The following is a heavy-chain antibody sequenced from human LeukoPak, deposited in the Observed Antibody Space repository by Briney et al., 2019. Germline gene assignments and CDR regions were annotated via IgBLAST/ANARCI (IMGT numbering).Heavy chain of an antibody. D-gene: IGHD3/OR15-3a*01. CDR2: INPNSGGT. Sequence: ASVKVSCKASGYTFTSYGISWVRQAPGQGLEWMGWINPNSGGTNYAQKFQGRVTMTRDTSISTAYMELSRLRSDDTAVYYCARVMLFGVVIDYFDYWGQGTLVTVSS. CDR3: ARVMLFGVVIDYFDY. V-gene: IGHV1-2*02. J-gene: IGHJ4*02. CDR1: GYTFTSYG.